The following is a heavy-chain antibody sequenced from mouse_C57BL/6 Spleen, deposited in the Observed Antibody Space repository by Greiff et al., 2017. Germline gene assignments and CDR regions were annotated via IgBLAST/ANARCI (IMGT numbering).Heavy chain of an antibody. D-gene: IGHD2-3*01. V-gene: IGHV3-6*01. CDR3: ARGGYDGYYGDCDV. CDR2: ISYDGSN. Sequence: EVHLVESGPGLVKPSQSLSLTCSVTGYSITSGYYWNWIRQFPGNKLEWMGYISYDGSNNYNPSHKNRISITPDTSKNQFFLKLNSVTTEDTATYYCARGGYDGYYGDCDVWGTGTTVTVAS. CDR1: GYSITSGYY. J-gene: IGHJ1*03.